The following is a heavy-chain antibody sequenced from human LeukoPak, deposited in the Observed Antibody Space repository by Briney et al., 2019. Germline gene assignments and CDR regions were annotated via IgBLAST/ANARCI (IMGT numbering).Heavy chain of an antibody. J-gene: IGHJ5*02. CDR3: ARDRFLEGGWFDP. Sequence: TGGSLRLSCAASGFTFSSYSMNWVRQAPGKGLEWVSYISSSSRTIYYADSVKGRFTISRDNAKNSLYLQMNSLRAEDTAVYYCARDRFLEGGWFDPWGQGTLVTVSS. CDR1: GFTFSSYS. CDR2: ISSSSRTI. D-gene: IGHD3-3*01. V-gene: IGHV3-48*04.